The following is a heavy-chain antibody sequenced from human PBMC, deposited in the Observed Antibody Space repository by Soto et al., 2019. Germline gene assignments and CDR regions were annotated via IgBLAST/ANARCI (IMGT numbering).Heavy chain of an antibody. V-gene: IGHV1-18*04. CDR1: GYTFTSYG. D-gene: IGHD4-17*01. Sequence: QVQLVQSGAEVKKPGASVKVSCKASGYTFTSYGISWVRQAPGQGLEWMGWISAYNGNTHYAQKLQGRVTMTTDTSTSTAYMELRSLRSDDTAVYYCAREPDYGDYPYYYYGMDVWGQGTTVTVSS. CDR2: ISAYNGNT. J-gene: IGHJ6*02. CDR3: AREPDYGDYPYYYYGMDV.